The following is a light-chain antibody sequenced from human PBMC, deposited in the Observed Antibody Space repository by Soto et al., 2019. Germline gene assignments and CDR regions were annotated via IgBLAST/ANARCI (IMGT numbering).Light chain of an antibody. J-gene: IGKJ1*01. CDR3: QQYARSPPT. CDR2: HAS. CDR1: QSVSSGY. Sequence: EIVLTQSPGTLSLSPGERATLPCRASQSVSSGYLAWYQQKPGQAPMLLIYHASSRATGIPDRFSGSGSGRDFTLTISRMEPEDFAVYYCQQYARSPPTFGQGTKVEI. V-gene: IGKV3-20*01.